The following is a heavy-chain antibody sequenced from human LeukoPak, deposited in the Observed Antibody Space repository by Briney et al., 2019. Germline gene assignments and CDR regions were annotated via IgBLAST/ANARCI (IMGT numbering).Heavy chain of an antibody. V-gene: IGHV4-34*01. CDR2: INHSGST. Sequence: SETLSLTCAVYGGSFSGYYWSWIRQPPGKGLEWIGEINHSGSTNYNPSLKSRVTISVDTSKNQFSLKLSSVTAADTAVYYCARLFHNYDYVWGSYRRAAFDIRGQGTMVTVSS. CDR1: GGSFSGYY. D-gene: IGHD3-16*02. J-gene: IGHJ3*02. CDR3: ARLFHNYDYVWGSYRRAAFDI.